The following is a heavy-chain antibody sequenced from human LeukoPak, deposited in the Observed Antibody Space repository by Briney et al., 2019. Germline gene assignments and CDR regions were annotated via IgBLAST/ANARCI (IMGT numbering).Heavy chain of an antibody. J-gene: IGHJ5*02. D-gene: IGHD6-13*01. CDR2: ISSSSSYI. V-gene: IGHV3-21*01. CDR1: GFTFSSYS. Sequence: GGSLRLSCAASGFTFSSYSMNWVRQAPGKGLEWVSSISSSSSYIYYADSVKGRFTISRDNAKDSLYLQMNSLRAEDTAVYYCARGSQYSSSPGWFDPWGQGTLVTVSS. CDR3: ARGSQYSSSPGWFDP.